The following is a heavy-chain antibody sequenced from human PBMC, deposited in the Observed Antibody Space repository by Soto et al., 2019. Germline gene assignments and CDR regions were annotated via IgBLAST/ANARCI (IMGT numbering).Heavy chain of an antibody. J-gene: IGHJ4*02. V-gene: IGHV3-9*01. CDR2: ISWNSGSI. CDR3: ANGPFDY. CDR1: GFTFDDYA. Sequence: GGSLRLSCAASGFTFDDYAMHWVRQAPGKGLEWVSGISWNSGSIGYADSVKGRFTISRANAKNSLYLQMNSLRAEDTALYYCANGPFDYWGQGTLVTVSS.